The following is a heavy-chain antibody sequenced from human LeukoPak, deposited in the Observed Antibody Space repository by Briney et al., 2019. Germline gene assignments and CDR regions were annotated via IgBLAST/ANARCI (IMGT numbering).Heavy chain of an antibody. D-gene: IGHD4/OR15-4a*01. V-gene: IGHV3-53*01. CDR2: IYSDNT. CDR1: GLTVSSNS. CDR3: ARRAGAYSHPYDY. J-gene: IGHJ4*02. Sequence: GGSLRLSCTVSGLTVSSNSMSWVRQAPGKGLEWVSFIYSDNTHYSDSVKGRFTISRDNSKNTLYLQMNSLRAEDTAVYYCARRAGAYSHPYDYWGQGTLVTVSS.